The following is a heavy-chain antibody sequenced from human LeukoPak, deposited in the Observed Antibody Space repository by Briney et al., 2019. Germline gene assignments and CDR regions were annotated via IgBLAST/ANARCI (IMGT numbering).Heavy chain of an antibody. CDR2: ISASGGNT. V-gene: IGHV3-23*01. CDR1: GFTFSSYA. J-gene: IGHJ4*02. D-gene: IGHD3-3*01. CDR3: AKGYDFWSGGIDY. Sequence: GGSLRLSCAASGFTFSSYAMSWVRQAPGKGLEWVSVISASGGNTNYADSVKGRFTISRDNSKNTLFLQMNSLRAEDTAVYYCAKGYDFWSGGIDYWGQGTLVTVSS.